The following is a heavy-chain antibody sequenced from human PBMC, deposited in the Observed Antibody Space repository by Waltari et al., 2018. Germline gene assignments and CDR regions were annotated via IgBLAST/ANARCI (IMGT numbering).Heavy chain of an antibody. Sequence: QVQLQESGPGLVKPSETLSLTCTVSGCSIRRYYWSWIRQPPGKGLEWIGYIYYSGSTNYNPSLKSRVTISVDTSKNQFSLKLSSVTAADTAVYYCARPLPVGGYYWDLWAQGTLVTVSS. CDR3: ARPLPVGGYYWDL. CDR2: IYYSGST. J-gene: IGHJ5*02. D-gene: IGHD3-22*01. V-gene: IGHV4-59*01. CDR1: GCSIRRYY.